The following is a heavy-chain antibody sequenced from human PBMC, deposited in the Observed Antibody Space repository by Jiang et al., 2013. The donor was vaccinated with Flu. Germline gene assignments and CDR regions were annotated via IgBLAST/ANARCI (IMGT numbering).Heavy chain of an antibody. CDR3: AREYYGSGRRPEREGAFDI. CDR1: GYTFTGYY. Sequence: GAEVKKPGASVKVSCKASGYTFTGYYMHWVRQAPGQGLEWMGRINPNSGGTNYAQKFQGRVTMTRDTSISTAYMELSRLRSDDTAVYYCAREYYGSGRRPEREGAFDIWGQGTMVTVSS. J-gene: IGHJ3*02. V-gene: IGHV1-2*06. D-gene: IGHD3-10*01. CDR2: INPNSGGT.